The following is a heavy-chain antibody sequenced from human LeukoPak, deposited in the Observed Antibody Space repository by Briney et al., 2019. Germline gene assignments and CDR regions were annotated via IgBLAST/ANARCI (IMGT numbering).Heavy chain of an antibody. J-gene: IGHJ5*02. Sequence: PETLSLTCTVSGGSISSSRFYWGWIRQPPGKGLEWIGSMYYSGSTYYNPSLKSRVTISVDTSKNQFSLKLNSVTAADTAVYYCARHSTEAGTFNWFDPWGQGTLVTVSS. CDR1: GGSISSSRFY. CDR2: MYYSGST. CDR3: ARHSTEAGTFNWFDP. D-gene: IGHD6-19*01. V-gene: IGHV4-39*01.